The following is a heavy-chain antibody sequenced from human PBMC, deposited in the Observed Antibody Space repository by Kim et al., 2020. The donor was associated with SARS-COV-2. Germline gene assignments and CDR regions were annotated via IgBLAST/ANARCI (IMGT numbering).Heavy chain of an antibody. D-gene: IGHD3-10*01. Sequence: PPPRGRVTISVDASKNQFSLKLSSVTAADTAVYYCARPGGSGSYYSAFDYWGQGTLVTVSS. J-gene: IGHJ4*02. CDR3: ARPGGSGSYYSAFDY. V-gene: IGHV4-39*01.